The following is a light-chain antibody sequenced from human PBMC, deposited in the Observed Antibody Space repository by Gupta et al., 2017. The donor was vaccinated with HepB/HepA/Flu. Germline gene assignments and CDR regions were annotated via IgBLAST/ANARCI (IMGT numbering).Light chain of an antibody. Sequence: EIVLTQSPATLSLSPGERATLSCRASQSVNSFLAWYQQKPGQAPRLIIYDAYDRAAGIPARLSGSGSGTDFTLTIIIREPEDFAIYYGQQSGNWLTLGGGTNVNIK. V-gene: IGKV3-11*01. CDR3: QQSGNWLT. J-gene: IGKJ4*01. CDR2: DAY. CDR1: QSVNSF.